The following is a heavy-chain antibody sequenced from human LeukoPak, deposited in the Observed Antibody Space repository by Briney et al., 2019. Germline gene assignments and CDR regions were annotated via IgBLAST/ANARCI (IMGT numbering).Heavy chain of an antibody. CDR2: IASSSTYI. V-gene: IGHV3-21*01. CDR3: TRYNGVCYRSCAFDI. D-gene: IGHD2-8*01. J-gene: IGHJ3*02. CDR1: GFTFSTYS. Sequence: GWSLTLSCVVSGFTFSTYSMNWVRQAPGKGLEWVSFIASSSTYIYYADSVKGRFTISRDNAKNSLYLQVNSLRVEDTAVYYCTRYNGVCYRSCAFDIWGQGAMVTVSS.